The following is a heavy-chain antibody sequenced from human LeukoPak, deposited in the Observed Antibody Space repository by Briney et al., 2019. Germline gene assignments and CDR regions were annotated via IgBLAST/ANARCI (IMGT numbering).Heavy chain of an antibody. CDR1: GYTLTELS. CDR2: FDPEDGET. CDR3: ATVSSWTNYFDY. V-gene: IGHV1-24*01. D-gene: IGHD6-13*01. Sequence: ASVKVSCKVSGYTLTELSMHWVGQAPGKGLEWMGGFDPEDGETIYAQKFQGRVTMTEDTSTDTAYMELSSLRSEDTAVYYCATVSSWTNYFDYWGQGTLVTVSS. J-gene: IGHJ4*02.